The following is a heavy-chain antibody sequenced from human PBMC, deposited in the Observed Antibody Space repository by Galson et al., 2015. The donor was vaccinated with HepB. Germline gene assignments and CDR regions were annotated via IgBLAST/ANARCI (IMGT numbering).Heavy chain of an antibody. V-gene: IGHV7-4-1*02. CDR2: INTNTGNP. CDR1: GYTFTSYA. D-gene: IGHD6-13*01. J-gene: IGHJ4*02. CDR3: ARDVSTDLAAAGNY. Sequence: SVKVSCKASGYTFTSYAMNWVRQAPGQGLEWMGWINTNTGNPTYAQGFTGRFVFSLDTSVSTAYLQISSLKAEDTAVYYCARDVSTDLAAAGNYWGQGTLATVSS.